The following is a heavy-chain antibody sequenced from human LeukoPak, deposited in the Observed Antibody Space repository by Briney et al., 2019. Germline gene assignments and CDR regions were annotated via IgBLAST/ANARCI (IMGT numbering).Heavy chain of an antibody. CDR2: ISTKSFST. D-gene: IGHD6-19*01. V-gene: IGHV3-23*01. Sequence: PGGSLRLSCAASGFTFSTYAKSWVRQAPGKGLEWVSLISTKSFSTNYADSVKGRFTISRDDPKDMLYLQMNSLTAEDSAVYYCARSGGPNYFDSWGQGALVSVSS. CDR1: GFTFSTYA. CDR3: ARSGGPNYFDS. J-gene: IGHJ4*02.